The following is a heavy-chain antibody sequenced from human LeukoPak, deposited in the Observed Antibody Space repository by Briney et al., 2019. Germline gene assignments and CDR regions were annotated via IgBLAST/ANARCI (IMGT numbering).Heavy chain of an antibody. CDR2: IYTSGST. D-gene: IGHD2-2*02. Sequence: PSETLSLTCTVSGGSISSYYWSWIRQPPGKGLEWIGYIYTSGSTNYNPSLKSRVTISVDTSNNQFSLKLSSVTAADTAVYYCARQDGYCSSTSCYNHNWFDPWGQGTLVTVSS. CDR1: GGSISSYY. CDR3: ARQDGYCSSTSCYNHNWFDP. V-gene: IGHV4-4*09. J-gene: IGHJ5*02.